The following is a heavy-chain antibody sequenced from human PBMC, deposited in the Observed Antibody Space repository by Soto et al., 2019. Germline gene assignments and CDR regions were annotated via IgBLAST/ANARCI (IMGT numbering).Heavy chain of an antibody. J-gene: IGHJ6*02. D-gene: IGHD6-13*01. CDR1: EDTFTRYV. CDR2: INAGNGNT. CDR3: ATSTIDTSTWKQYFYGMDV. Sequence: QVQLVQSGAEVKKPGASVKVSCKASEDTFTRYVIQWVRQAPGQRLEGMGWINAGNGNTKYSQNFQGRVTITRDASASTAYMELSSLRSQDTAVYYCATSTIDTSTWKQYFYGMDVWGQGSTVTVSS. V-gene: IGHV1-3*01.